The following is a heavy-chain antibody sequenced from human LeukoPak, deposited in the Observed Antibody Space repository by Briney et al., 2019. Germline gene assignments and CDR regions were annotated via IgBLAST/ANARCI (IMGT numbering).Heavy chain of an antibody. V-gene: IGHV3-30*04. D-gene: IGHD3-10*01. CDR1: GFTFNTYT. Sequence: GRSLRLSCAASGFTFNTYTMHWVRQAPDRGLEWVAVISNDGRNKLYVDYVKGRFTISRDNSKNTLYLQMNSLRAEDTAVYYCARGGALLWFGAIFDYWGQGTLVTVSS. CDR2: ISNDGRNK. J-gene: IGHJ4*02. CDR3: ARGGALLWFGAIFDY.